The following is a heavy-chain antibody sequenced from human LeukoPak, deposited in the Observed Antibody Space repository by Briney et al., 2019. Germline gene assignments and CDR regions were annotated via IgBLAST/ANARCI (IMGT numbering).Heavy chain of an antibody. CDR2: ISSSGSTI. D-gene: IGHD3-10*01. CDR1: GFTFSSYE. CDR3: ARSHFGELLLPFDY. Sequence: PGGSLRLSCAASGFTFSSYEMNWVRQAPGKGLEWVSYISSSGSTIYYADSVKGRFTISRDNAKNSLYLQMYSLRAEDTAVYYCARSHFGELLLPFDYWGQGTLVTVSS. J-gene: IGHJ4*02. V-gene: IGHV3-48*03.